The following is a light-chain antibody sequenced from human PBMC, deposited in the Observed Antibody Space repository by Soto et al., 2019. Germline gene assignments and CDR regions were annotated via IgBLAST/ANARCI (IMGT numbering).Light chain of an antibody. CDR3: QQSYSTPPCT. CDR1: QSISNY. J-gene: IGKJ3*01. V-gene: IGKV1-39*01. Sequence: DIQMTQSPSSLSASVGDRVTITCRASQSISNYLNWYQQKPGKAPKLLIYAASTLQGGVPSTFSGSGSGSYFTLSISSRQPEYFANYYCQQSYSTPPCTFGHGTKVDI. CDR2: AAS.